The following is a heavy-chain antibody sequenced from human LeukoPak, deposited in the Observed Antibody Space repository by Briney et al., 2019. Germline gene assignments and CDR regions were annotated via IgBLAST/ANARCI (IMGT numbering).Heavy chain of an antibody. CDR2: ISSSSSYT. D-gene: IGHD3-22*01. V-gene: IGHV3-11*03. CDR1: GFTFSDYY. Sequence: GGSLRLSCAASGFTFSDYYVSWIRQAPGKGLEWISFISSSSSYTNYADSVKGRFTISRDNAKNSLYLHMNSLRAKDTAVYYCASRSSSGSFDYWGQGTVVTVSS. CDR3: ASRSSSGSFDY. J-gene: IGHJ4*02.